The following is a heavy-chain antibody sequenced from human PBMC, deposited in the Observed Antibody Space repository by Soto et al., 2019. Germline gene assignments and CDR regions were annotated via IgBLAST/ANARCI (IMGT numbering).Heavy chain of an antibody. CDR1: GFSLKTRGMC. Sequence: GSGPTLVNPTQNLTLTRTFSGFSLKTRGMCVSWIRQPPGKALEWLARVEWDDDKYYTTSLKSRLTISKDTSKNQVVLTMTNMDPVDTATYYCARKEFWSGSFDYWGQGTQVTVSS. CDR3: ARKEFWSGSFDY. D-gene: IGHD3-3*01. J-gene: IGHJ4*02. CDR2: VEWDDDK. V-gene: IGHV2-70*11.